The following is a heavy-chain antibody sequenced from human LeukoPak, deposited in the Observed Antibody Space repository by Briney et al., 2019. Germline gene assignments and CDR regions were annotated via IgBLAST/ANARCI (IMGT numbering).Heavy chain of an antibody. D-gene: IGHD1-26*01. CDR3: AVGSGDFYWYFDL. CDR2: INPNSGGT. CDR1: GYTFTGYY. J-gene: IGHJ2*01. Sequence: ASVKVSCKASGYTFTGYYMHWVRQAPGQGLEWMGWINPNSGGTNYPQKFQGRVTMTRDTSISTAYMGLSRLRSDDTAVYYCAVGSGDFYWYFDLWGRGTRVTVSS. V-gene: IGHV1-2*02.